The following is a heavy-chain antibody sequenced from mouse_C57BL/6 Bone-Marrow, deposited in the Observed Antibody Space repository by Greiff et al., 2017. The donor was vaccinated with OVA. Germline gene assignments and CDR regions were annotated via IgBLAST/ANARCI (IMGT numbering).Heavy chain of an antibody. CDR3: VKRGSYGSSYDAMDY. J-gene: IGHJ4*01. Sequence: QVQLKESGAELVKPGASVKMSCKASGYTFTSYWITWVKQRPGQGLEWIGDIYPGSGSTNYTEKFKRKATLTVDTSSSTAYMQLSSLTSEDSAVYYCVKRGSYGSSYDAMDYWGQGTSVTVSA. D-gene: IGHD1-1*01. CDR1: GYTFTSYW. CDR2: IYPGSGST. V-gene: IGHV1-55*01.